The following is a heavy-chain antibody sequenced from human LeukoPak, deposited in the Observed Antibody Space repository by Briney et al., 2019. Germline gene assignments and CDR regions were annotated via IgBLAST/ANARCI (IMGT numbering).Heavy chain of an antibody. CDR2: MKEDGTQI. Sequence: GGSLRLSCVVSGFTFSRSTMTWVRQAPGKGPEWVAKMKEDGTQIHYVDSVKGRSTISRDNAKNSLFLQMNSLRVEDTAVYYCATGGAPGGRFENWGQGMLVTVSS. CDR3: ATGGAPGGRFEN. V-gene: IGHV3-7*01. CDR1: GFTFSRST. D-gene: IGHD1-26*01. J-gene: IGHJ4*02.